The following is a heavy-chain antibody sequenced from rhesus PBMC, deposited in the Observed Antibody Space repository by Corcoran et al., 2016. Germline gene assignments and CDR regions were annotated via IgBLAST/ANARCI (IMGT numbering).Heavy chain of an antibody. CDR2: ISESGGTI. Sequence: DVQLVESGGGLVKPGGSLRLSCVASGFTFSSYEMHWVHQAPGKGLEWVSVISESGGTIYYADSVKGRFTIARDNAKNSLFLQMNSLRAEDTAVYYCTRDLRIAAGLSGLDSWGQGVVVTVSS. J-gene: IGHJ6*01. CDR3: TRDLRIAAGLSGLDS. CDR1: GFTFSSYE. V-gene: IGHV3-100*02. D-gene: IGHD6-13*01.